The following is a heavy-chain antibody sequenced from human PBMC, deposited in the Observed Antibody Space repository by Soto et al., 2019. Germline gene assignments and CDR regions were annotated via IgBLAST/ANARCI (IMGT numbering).Heavy chain of an antibody. J-gene: IGHJ5*02. V-gene: IGHV4-59*02. CDR2: IYYSGST. D-gene: IGHD6-13*01. CDR3: ARGQQLEDEHQGFDP. CDR1: GGSVSSYY. Sequence: XTLSLPCTVSGGSVSSYYWSWIRQPPGKGLELIGYIYYSGSTNYNPSLKSRVTISVDTSKNQFSLKLSSLTAADKAVYYCARGQQLEDEHQGFDPWGQGTLVNVSS.